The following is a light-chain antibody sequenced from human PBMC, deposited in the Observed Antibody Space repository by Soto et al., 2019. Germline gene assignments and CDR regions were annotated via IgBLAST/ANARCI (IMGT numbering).Light chain of an antibody. V-gene: IGKV2-28*01. CDR1: QSLLHSNGYNY. J-gene: IGKJ4*01. Sequence: DIVMTQSPLSLPVTPGEPASISCRSSQSLLHSNGYNYWDWYLQKPGQSPQLLIYLGSNRASGVPDRFSGSGSGTDFTLKISRVEAEDVGVYYCMQALQTPPGLTFGGGTKVEIK. CDR3: MQALQTPPGLT. CDR2: LGS.